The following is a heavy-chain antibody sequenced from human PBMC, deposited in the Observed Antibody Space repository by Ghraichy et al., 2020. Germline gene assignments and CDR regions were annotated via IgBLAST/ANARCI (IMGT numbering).Heavy chain of an antibody. J-gene: IGHJ2*01. CDR2: IKQDGSEK. V-gene: IGHV3-7*01. D-gene: IGHD6-13*01. Sequence: GGSLRLSCAASGFTFSSYWMSWVRQAPGKGLEWVANIKQDGSEKYYVDSVKGRFTISRDNAKNSLYLQMNSLRAEDTAVYYCARVVDGLIAAAGPDEWYFDLWAVAPWSLSPQ. CDR3: ARVVDGLIAAAGPDEWYFDL. CDR1: GFTFSSYW.